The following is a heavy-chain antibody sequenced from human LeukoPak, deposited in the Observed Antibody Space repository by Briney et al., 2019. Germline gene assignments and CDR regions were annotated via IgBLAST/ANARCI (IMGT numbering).Heavy chain of an antibody. Sequence: ASVKVSCKASGYTFTGYYMHWVRQAPGQGLAWMGWINPNSGGTNYAQKFQGRVIMTRDTSISTAYMALSRLRSDDTAVYYCARDPPGIAAAGSQGGYWGQGTLVTVSS. V-gene: IGHV1-2*02. CDR1: GYTFTGYY. D-gene: IGHD6-13*01. J-gene: IGHJ4*02. CDR2: INPNSGGT. CDR3: ARDPPGIAAAGSQGGY.